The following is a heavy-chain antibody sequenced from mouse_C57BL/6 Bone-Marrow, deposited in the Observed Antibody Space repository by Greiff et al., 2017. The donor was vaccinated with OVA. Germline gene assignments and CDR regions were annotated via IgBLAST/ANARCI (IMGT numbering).Heavy chain of an antibody. Sequence: EVHLVESGPGLAKPSQTLSLTCSVTGYSITSDYWNWIRKFPGNTLEYMGYISYSGSTSYNPSLKSRISITRDTSKNQYYLQLNSGTTEDTATYYCARGGWLLLGWYFDVWGTGTTVTVSS. D-gene: IGHD2-3*01. V-gene: IGHV3-8*01. CDR3: ARGGWLLLGWYFDV. J-gene: IGHJ1*03. CDR1: GYSITSDY. CDR2: ISYSGST.